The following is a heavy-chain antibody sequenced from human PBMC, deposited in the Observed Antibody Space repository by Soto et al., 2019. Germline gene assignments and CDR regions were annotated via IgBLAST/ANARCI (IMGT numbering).Heavy chain of an antibody. D-gene: IGHD2-15*01. Sequence: QVQLQQWGAGLLKPSETLSLTCAVYGGSFSGYYWSWIRQPPGKGLEWIGEINHSGSTNYNPSLKSRVTLAVDTSKNQFSRKLSSVTAADTAVYYCAREGVVVVVAATRGGNYYYGMDVWGQGTTVTVSS. CDR3: AREGVVVVVAATRGGNYYYGMDV. CDR2: INHSGST. V-gene: IGHV4-34*01. J-gene: IGHJ6*02. CDR1: GGSFSGYY.